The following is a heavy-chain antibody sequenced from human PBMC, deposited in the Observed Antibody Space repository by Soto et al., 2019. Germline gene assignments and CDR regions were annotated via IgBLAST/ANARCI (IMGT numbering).Heavy chain of an antibody. CDR3: ARDRVVYAITHYYYYGMDV. CDR2: IYHSGST. D-gene: IGHD2-8*02. Sequence: PSETLSLTCAVSGYAIISGYYWGFIRQPPGKGLEWIGSIYHSGSTYYNPSLKSRVTISVDTSKNQFSLKLSSVTAADTAVYYCARDRVVYAITHYYYYGMDVWGQGTTVTVSS. CDR1: GYAIISGYY. J-gene: IGHJ6*02. V-gene: IGHV4-38-2*02.